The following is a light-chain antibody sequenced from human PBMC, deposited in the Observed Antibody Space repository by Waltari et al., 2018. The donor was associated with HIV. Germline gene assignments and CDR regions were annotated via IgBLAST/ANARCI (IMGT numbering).Light chain of an antibody. V-gene: IGKV1-9*01. CDR1: QGISSY. J-gene: IGKJ2*01. CDR3: QQYNDHLYT. Sequence: DIQLTQSPSFLSASVGDRVTITCRASQGISSYLAWYQHTPGKAPKLLIYEASILESGVPSRFSGSGSGTEFTLTISSLQPDDFAAYYCQQYNDHLYTFGQGTKLEI. CDR2: EAS.